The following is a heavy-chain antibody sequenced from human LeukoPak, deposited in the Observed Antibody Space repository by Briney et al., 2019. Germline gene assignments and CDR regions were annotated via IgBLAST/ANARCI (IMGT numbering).Heavy chain of an antibody. Sequence: ASVKVSCKASGFTLSDYIHWVRQDPRQGLQWMGWIKPNSGDTDYAQKFQGRVTMTRDTSISTVYMELSSLRSDDTAVYYCARADSVPAGDYHYWYMDVWGKGTTVTVSS. J-gene: IGHJ6*03. CDR1: GFTLSDY. CDR2: IKPNSGDT. CDR3: ARADSVPAGDYHYWYMDV. V-gene: IGHV1-2*02. D-gene: IGHD2-2*01.